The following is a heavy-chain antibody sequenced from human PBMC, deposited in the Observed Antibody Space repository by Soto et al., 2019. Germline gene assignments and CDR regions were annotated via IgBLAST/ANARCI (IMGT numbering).Heavy chain of an antibody. CDR1: GGSISSGGYY. Sequence: QVQLQESGPGLVKPSQTLSLTCTVSGGSISSGGYYWSWIRQHPGKGLEWIGYIYYSGSTYYNPSLTSRVTISVDTSKNQFARKLSSGPAADTAVYYCARGVTMVRGVIHTPYFDYWGQGTLVTVSS. CDR2: IYYSGST. V-gene: IGHV4-31*03. J-gene: IGHJ4*02. D-gene: IGHD3-10*01. CDR3: ARGVTMVRGVIHTPYFDY.